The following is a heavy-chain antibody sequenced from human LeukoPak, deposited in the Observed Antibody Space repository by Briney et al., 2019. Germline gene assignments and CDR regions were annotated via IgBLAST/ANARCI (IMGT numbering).Heavy chain of an antibody. V-gene: IGHV1-2*02. CDR2: VNPNSGGT. Sequence: APVKVCCKASGYTVTGYYMHWGRQAPGQGLEWMGWVNPNSGGTNYAQKFQGRVTMTRDPSISTAYIGLSRLRSDVTAVYYCARIEVAFAIWGQGTMVTVSS. J-gene: IGHJ3*02. CDR1: GYTVTGYY. CDR3: ARIEVAFAI.